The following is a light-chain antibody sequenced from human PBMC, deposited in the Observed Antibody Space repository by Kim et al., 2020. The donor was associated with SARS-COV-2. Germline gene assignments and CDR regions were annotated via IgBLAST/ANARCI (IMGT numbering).Light chain of an antibody. V-gene: IGLV1-47*02. J-gene: IGLJ3*02. CDR2: GNS. Sequence: GQTITISCSGSSSNIGKTYVYWYHQFPGTAPKLLIYGNSQRPSGVPDRFSGSKSGTSASLDISGLRSEDEADYYCAAWDDSLSGRVFGGGTQLTVL. CDR1: SSNIGKTY. CDR3: AAWDDSLSGRV.